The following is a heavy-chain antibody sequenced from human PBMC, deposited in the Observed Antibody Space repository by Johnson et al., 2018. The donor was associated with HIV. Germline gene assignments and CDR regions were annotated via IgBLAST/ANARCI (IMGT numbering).Heavy chain of an antibody. CDR3: ASDYYYDSRARLGAFDI. CDR2: IYSGGTT. D-gene: IGHD3-22*01. CDR1: GFTVSSNY. J-gene: IGHJ3*02. V-gene: IGHV3-53*01. Sequence: VQLVESGGGLIQPGGSLRLSCAVSGFTVSSNYMSWVRQAPGKGLEWVSVIYSGGTTNYADSVKGRFTISRDNSKNSLYLQMNSLRAEDTAVYYCASDYYYDSRARLGAFDIWGQGTMVTVSS.